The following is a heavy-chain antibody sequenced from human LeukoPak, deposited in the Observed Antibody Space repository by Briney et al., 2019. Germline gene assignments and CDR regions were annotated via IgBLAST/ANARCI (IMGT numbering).Heavy chain of an antibody. CDR1: GYTFTSYY. CDR3: VRVFVDDSGYYNYYFDP. CDR2: INPSGGST. Sequence: ASVKVSCKASGYTFTSYYIHWVRQAPGQGLEWMGLINPSGGSTNYAQKFQGRVTMTRDTSTRTAYMELSSLRYEDTAVYYCVRVFVDDSGYYNYYFDPWGQGTPVTVSS. J-gene: IGHJ5*02. V-gene: IGHV1-46*01. D-gene: IGHD3-22*01.